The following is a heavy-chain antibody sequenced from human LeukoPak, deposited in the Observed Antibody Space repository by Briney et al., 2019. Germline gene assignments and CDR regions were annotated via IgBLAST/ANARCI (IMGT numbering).Heavy chain of an antibody. V-gene: IGHV3-23*01. Sequence: GGSLRLSCAASGFTFSTYVMSWVRQAPGKGLEGVSSIRSSGGKTYYAASVKGRFTISRDNSKNTLHLQMTSLRAEDTAIYYCAKGSYGTIDYWGQGTLVTVSS. J-gene: IGHJ4*02. CDR2: IRSSGGKT. CDR1: GFTFSTYV. CDR3: AKGSYGTIDY. D-gene: IGHD3-16*01.